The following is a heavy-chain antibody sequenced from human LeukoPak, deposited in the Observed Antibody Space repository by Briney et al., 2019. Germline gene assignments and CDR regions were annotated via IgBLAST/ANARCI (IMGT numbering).Heavy chain of an antibody. CDR2: IIPIFGTA. Sequence: GASVKVSCKASGGTFSSCAISWVRQAPGQGLEWMGGIIPIFGTANYAQKFQGRVTITADESTSTAYMELSSLRSEDTAVYYCARDARYYYGSGSYGRNWFDPWGQGTLVTVSS. D-gene: IGHD3-10*01. J-gene: IGHJ5*02. V-gene: IGHV1-69*13. CDR1: GGTFSSCA. CDR3: ARDARYYYGSGSYGRNWFDP.